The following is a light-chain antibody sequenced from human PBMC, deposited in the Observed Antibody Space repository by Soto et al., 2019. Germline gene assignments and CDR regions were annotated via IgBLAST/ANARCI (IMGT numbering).Light chain of an antibody. CDR2: DVS. Sequence: QSVLTQPASVSGSPGQSITISCAGTSSDVGGYTYVSWYQHHPGKAPKLMIYDVSNWPSGVSNRFSGSKSGNTASLTISGLQAEDEADYYCTSYTSSSTPYVFGGGTKVTVL. V-gene: IGLV2-14*03. CDR3: TSYTSSSTPYV. CDR1: SSDVGGYTY. J-gene: IGLJ1*01.